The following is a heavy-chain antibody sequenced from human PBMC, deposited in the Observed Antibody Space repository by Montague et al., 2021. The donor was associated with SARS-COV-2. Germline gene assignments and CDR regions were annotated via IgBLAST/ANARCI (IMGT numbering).Heavy chain of an antibody. CDR3: ARGPRITMIVVVITDIWFDP. J-gene: IGHJ5*02. CDR1: GGSVSDYY. V-gene: IGHV4-34*01. D-gene: IGHD3-22*01. CDR2: INHSGST. Sequence: SETLSLTCAVYGGSVSDYYWSWIRQPPGKGLEWIGEINHSGSTNSNPSLTSRVTTSVDTSKNQFSLKLTSVTAADTAVDYCARGPRITMIVVVITDIWFDPWGQGTLVTVSS.